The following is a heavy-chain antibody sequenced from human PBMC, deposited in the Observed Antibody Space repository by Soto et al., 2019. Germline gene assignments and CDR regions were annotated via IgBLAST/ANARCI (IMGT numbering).Heavy chain of an antibody. CDR2: INAEDGET. CDR3: AWRWDCSGGSCYSEVWAFDI. D-gene: IGHD2-15*01. CDR1: GYTLTELS. Sequence: ASVKVSCKVSGYTLTELSMHWVRQAPGKGLEWMGWINAEDGETIYAQKFQGRVTMTADTSTDTAYMELSSLRSDDTAVYYCAWRWDCSGGSCYSEVWAFDIWGQGTMVTVSS. V-gene: IGHV1-24*01. J-gene: IGHJ3*02.